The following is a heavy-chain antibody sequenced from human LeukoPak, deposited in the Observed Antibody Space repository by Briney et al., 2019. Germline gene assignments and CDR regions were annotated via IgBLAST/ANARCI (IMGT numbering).Heavy chain of an antibody. Sequence: GGSLRLSCAASGFNFSNYDRHWVRQAPGKGLEWVAFIRYDGSDKYYADSVKGRFTISRDNSKNTLYLQMNSLRTEDTAVYYCAKGDTSWGQGTLVTVSS. V-gene: IGHV3-30*02. J-gene: IGHJ5*02. CDR3: AKGDTS. D-gene: IGHD2-21*02. CDR2: IRYDGSDK. CDR1: GFNFSNYD.